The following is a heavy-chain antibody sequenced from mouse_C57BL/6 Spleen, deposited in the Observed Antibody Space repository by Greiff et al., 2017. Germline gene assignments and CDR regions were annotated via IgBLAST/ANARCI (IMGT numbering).Heavy chain of an antibody. CDR1: GFTFSSYG. V-gene: IGHV5-6*01. Sequence: EVQLQESGGDLVKPGGSLKLSCAASGFTFSSYGMSWVRQTPDKRLEWVATISSGGSYTYYPDSVKGRFTISRDNAKNTLYLQMSSLKSADTAMYYCARHDYDYDGGFAYWGQGTLVTVSA. D-gene: IGHD2-4*01. CDR2: ISSGGSYT. J-gene: IGHJ3*01. CDR3: ARHDYDYDGGFAY.